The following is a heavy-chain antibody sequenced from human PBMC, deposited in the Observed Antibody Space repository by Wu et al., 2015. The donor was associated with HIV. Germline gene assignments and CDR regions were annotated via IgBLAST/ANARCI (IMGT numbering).Heavy chain of an antibody. Sequence: QVQLVQSGAEVKKPGASVEVSCKASGYTFTGYYIHWVRQAPGQGLEWMGWINPNSGGTNYAQQFQGRVTMTRDTSISTAYMEVSRLISEDTAVYYCARDDMLVWFGDLDYVGPGNAGHRLL. D-gene: IGHD3-10*01. CDR1: GYTFTGYY. CDR2: INPNSGGT. J-gene: IGHJ4*02. CDR3: ARDDMLVWFGDLDY. V-gene: IGHV1-2*02.